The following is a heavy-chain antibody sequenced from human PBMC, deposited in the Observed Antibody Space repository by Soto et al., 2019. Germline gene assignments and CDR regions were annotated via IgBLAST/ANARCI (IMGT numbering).Heavy chain of an antibody. Sequence: EVQLLESGGGLVQPGGSLRLSCAASGFTFSSYVMSWVRQAPGKGPEWVSAISGSGGSTYYADSMKGRFTISRDNSKNTLYLQMNSLRAEDTAVYNCARRAAAGTYFFDYWGQGTLVTVSS. V-gene: IGHV3-23*01. CDR1: GFTFSSYV. D-gene: IGHD6-13*01. CDR2: ISGSGGST. CDR3: ARRAAAGTYFFDY. J-gene: IGHJ4*02.